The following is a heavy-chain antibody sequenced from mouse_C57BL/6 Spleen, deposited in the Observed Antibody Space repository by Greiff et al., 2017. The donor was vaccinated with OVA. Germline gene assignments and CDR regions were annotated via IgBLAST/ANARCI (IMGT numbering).Heavy chain of an antibody. CDR3: AIGTYYDYDGFDY. CDR1: GYTFTDYY. Sequence: EVQLQQSGPELVKPGASVKISCKASGYTFTDYYMNWVKQSHGKSLEWIGDINPNNGGTSYNQKFKGKATLTVDKSSSTAYMELRSLISEDSAVYYCAIGTYYDYDGFDYWGQGTTLTVSS. CDR2: INPNNGGT. V-gene: IGHV1-26*01. D-gene: IGHD2-4*01. J-gene: IGHJ2*01.